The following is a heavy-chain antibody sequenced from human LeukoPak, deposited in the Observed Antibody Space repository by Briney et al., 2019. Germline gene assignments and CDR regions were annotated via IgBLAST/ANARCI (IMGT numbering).Heavy chain of an antibody. D-gene: IGHD3-10*01. CDR3: ARGGYYGSGNDFRFDP. CDR2: INHSGST. Sequence: SETLSLTCAVYGGSFSGYYWSWIRPPPGKGLEWIGEINHSGSTNYNPSLKSRVTISVDTSKNQFSLKLSSVTAADTAVYYCARGGYYGSGNDFRFDPWGQGTLVTVSS. J-gene: IGHJ5*02. V-gene: IGHV4-34*01. CDR1: GGSFSGYY.